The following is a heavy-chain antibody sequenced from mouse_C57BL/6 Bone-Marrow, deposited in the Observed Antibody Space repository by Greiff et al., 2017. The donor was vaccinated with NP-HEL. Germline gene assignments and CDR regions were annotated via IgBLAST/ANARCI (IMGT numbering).Heavy chain of an antibody. Sequence: QVQLQQPGTELVKPGASVKLSCKASGYTFTSYWMHWVKQRPGQGLEWIGNINPSNGGTNYNEKFKSKATLTVDKSSSTAYMQLSSLTSEDSAVYFCAKSRYSNLFSDFDVGATGTRSTVSS. V-gene: IGHV1-53*01. CDR3: AKSRYSNLFSDFDV. D-gene: IGHD2-5*01. CDR1: GYTFTSYW. J-gene: IGHJ1*03. CDR2: INPSNGGT.